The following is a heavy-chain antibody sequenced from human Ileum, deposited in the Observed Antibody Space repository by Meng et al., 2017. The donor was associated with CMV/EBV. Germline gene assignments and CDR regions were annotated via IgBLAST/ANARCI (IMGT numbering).Heavy chain of an antibody. D-gene: IGHD6-13*01. CDR2: INHSGST. Sequence: GSLRLSCAVYGGSFSGYYWSWIRQPPGKGLERIGEINHSGSTNYNPSLKSRVTISVDTSKNQFSLKLSSVTAADTAVYYCARRGRYSSSWYSGRGGHHDYWGQGTLVTVSS. J-gene: IGHJ4*02. CDR1: GGSFSGYY. CDR3: ARRGRYSSSWYSGRGGHHDY. V-gene: IGHV4-34*01.